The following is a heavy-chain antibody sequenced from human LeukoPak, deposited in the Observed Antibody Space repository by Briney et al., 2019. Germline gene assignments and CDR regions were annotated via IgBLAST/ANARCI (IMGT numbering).Heavy chain of an antibody. V-gene: IGHV3-48*02. CDR2: ISSSSSTI. CDR3: ARVDLYSDLENYYYGMDV. CDR1: RFTFSSYS. J-gene: IGHJ6*02. D-gene: IGHD2-15*01. Sequence: GGSLRLSCAASRFTFSSYSMNWVRQAPGKGLEWVSYISSSSSTIYYADSVKGRFTISRDNAKNSLYLQMNSLRDEDTAVYYCARVDLYSDLENYYYGMDVWGQGTTVTVSS.